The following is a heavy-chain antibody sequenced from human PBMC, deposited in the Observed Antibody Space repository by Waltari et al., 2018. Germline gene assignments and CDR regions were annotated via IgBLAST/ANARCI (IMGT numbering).Heavy chain of an antibody. CDR2: IYSGGST. V-gene: IGHV3-53*02. J-gene: IGHJ4*02. CDR1: GFTVSTNY. Sequence: ELQLVETGGGLVRPGGSLRLPCWAHGFTVSTNYINWVRQAPGKGPEWLSVIYSGGSTDYADSVKGRFTISRDNAKNTLYLQMDSLTAEDTAIYYCARGAFRAYQPLLYFDYWGLGTPVTVSS. CDR3: ARGAFRAYQPLLYFDY. D-gene: IGHD2-15*01.